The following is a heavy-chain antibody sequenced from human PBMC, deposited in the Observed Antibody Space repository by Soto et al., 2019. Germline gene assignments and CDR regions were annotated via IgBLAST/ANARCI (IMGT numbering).Heavy chain of an antibody. CDR3: ARAQGSGWYHWFDP. V-gene: IGHV3-30-3*01. CDR2: ISYDGSNK. D-gene: IGHD6-19*01. Sequence: GGSLRLSCAASGFTFSSYAMHWVRQAPGKGLEWVAVISYDGSNKYYADSVKGRFTISRDNSKNTLYLQMNSLRAEDTAVYYCARAQGSGWYHWFDPWGQGTLVTVSS. J-gene: IGHJ5*02. CDR1: GFTFSSYA.